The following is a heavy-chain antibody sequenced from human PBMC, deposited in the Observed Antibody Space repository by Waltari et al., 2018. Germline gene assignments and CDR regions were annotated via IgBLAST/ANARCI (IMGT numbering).Heavy chain of an antibody. V-gene: IGHV1-69-2*01. CDR2: VDPEDGET. CDR3: ATVDTAMAAPYWYFDL. CDR1: GYTFTDYY. Sequence: EVQLVQSGAEVKKPGATVKISCKASGYTFTDYYMHWVQQAPGKGLEWMGRVDPEDGETIEAEKVQGRVTITADTSTDTAYMELSSLRSEDTAVYYCATVDTAMAAPYWYFDLWGRGTLVTVSS. D-gene: IGHD5-18*01. J-gene: IGHJ2*01.